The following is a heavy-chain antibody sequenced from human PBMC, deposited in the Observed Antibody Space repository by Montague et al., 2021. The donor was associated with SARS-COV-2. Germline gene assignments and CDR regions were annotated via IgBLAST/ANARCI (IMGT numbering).Heavy chain of an antibody. D-gene: IGHD1-26*01. CDR1: GFTFSVYC. CDR3: AKDLVGALWSAFYSGYFDY. V-gene: IGHV3-74*01. CDR2: ITSDGATT. J-gene: IGHJ4*02. Sequence: SLRLSCAASGFTFSVYCMHWVRQVPGKGLVWIALITSDGATTNYADAMKGRFTVSRDNSKNTLYLQMNSLRVEDTAVYYCAKDLVGALWSAFYSGYFDYWGQGALVTVSS.